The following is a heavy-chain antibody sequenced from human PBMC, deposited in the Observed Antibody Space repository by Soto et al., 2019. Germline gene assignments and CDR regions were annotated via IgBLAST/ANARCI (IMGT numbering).Heavy chain of an antibody. Sequence: PSETLSLTCGVSDSSININYYWLWIRQPPGKGLEWIGAIHHSGTTYYTPSLKSRVTISMDMSKNHFSLRLTSVTAADTAVYYCARGIYGGNFDYWGQGNRVTVSS. CDR2: IHHSGTT. CDR3: ARGIYGGNFDY. D-gene: IGHD4-17*01. CDR1: DSSININYY. J-gene: IGHJ4*02. V-gene: IGHV4-38-2*01.